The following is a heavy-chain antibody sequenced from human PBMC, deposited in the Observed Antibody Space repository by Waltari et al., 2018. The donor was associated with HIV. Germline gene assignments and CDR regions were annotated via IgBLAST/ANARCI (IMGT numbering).Heavy chain of an antibody. CDR2: INPNSGGT. CDR3: EREGARMTTMIYYYYGMDV. D-gene: IGHD4-4*01. CDR1: GYTFTGYY. V-gene: IGHV1-2*05. J-gene: IGHJ6*02. Sequence: QVQLVQSGAEVKKPGASVKVSCKASGYTFTGYYMHWVRQAPGQGLEWMGRINPNSGGTNYARQFQGRVTMTKDTSISTAYMELSRLRSDDTGVYYCEREGARMTTMIYYYYGMDVWGQGTTVTVSS.